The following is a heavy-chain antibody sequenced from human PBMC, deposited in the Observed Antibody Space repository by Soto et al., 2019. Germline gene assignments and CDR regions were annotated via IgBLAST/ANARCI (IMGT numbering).Heavy chain of an antibody. Sequence: GGSLRLSCAASGFTFSTHSMSWVRQAPGKGLEWISYITSSSVTMYADSVKGRFTISRDNAKNSLYLQMNSLRAEDTAVYFCVGEVGFQLIYWGQGTLVTVSS. CDR1: GFTFSTHS. CDR3: VGEVGFQLIY. J-gene: IGHJ4*02. V-gene: IGHV3-48*01. D-gene: IGHD2-2*01. CDR2: ITSSSVT.